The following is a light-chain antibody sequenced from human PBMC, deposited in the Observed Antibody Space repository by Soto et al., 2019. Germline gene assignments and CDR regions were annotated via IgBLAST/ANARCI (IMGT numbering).Light chain of an antibody. CDR2: AAS. CDR1: QDISKF. J-gene: IGKJ4*01. Sequence: DIQMTQSPSSLSASVGDRVTITCQASQDISKFLNWYQLKPGKAPRLLIFAASSVETGVPSRFMGSGSGTHFTFTIDSLQAEDRATYYCQQYVDLTLTFGGGTTVEI. CDR3: QQYVDLTLT. V-gene: IGKV1-33*01.